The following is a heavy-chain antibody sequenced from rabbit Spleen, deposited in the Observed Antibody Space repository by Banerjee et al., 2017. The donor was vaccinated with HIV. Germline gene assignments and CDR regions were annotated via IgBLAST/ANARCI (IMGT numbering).Heavy chain of an antibody. Sequence: QEQLEESGGDLVKPGASLTLTCTASGFSFSSNEYMCWVRQAPGKGLEWIGIIYAAKGSTDYASWVNGRFTISSDNAQSTVDLKMTSLTAADTATYFCARAGYAGYSGYGYPYNMALWGPGTLVTVS. CDR1: GFSFSSNEY. CDR2: IYAAKGST. J-gene: IGHJ3*01. CDR3: ARAGYAGYSGYGYPYNMAL. D-gene: IGHD6-1*01. V-gene: IGHV1S43*01.